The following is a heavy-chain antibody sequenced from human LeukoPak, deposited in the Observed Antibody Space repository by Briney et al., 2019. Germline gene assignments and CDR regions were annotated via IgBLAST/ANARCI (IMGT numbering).Heavy chain of an antibody. Sequence: ASVKVSCKASGYTFTSYGISWVRQAPGQGLEWMGWISAYNGNTNYAQKLQGRVTMTTDTSTTTAYMELRSLRSEDTAVYYCARGPIVGATYYFDYWGQGTLVTVSS. CDR3: ARGPIVGATYYFDY. CDR2: ISAYNGNT. V-gene: IGHV1-18*01. CDR1: GYTFTSYG. J-gene: IGHJ4*02. D-gene: IGHD1-26*01.